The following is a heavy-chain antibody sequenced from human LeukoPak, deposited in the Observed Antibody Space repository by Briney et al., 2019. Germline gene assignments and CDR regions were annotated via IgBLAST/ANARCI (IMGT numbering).Heavy chain of an antibody. Sequence: SETLSLTCAVSGGSISSSNWWSWVRQPPGKGLEWIGEIYHSGSTNYNPSLKSRVTISVDKPKNQFSLKLSSVTAADTAVYYCARGRRIAAAGTGGFDPWGQGTLVTVSS. CDR2: IYHSGST. V-gene: IGHV4-4*02. CDR3: ARGRRIAAAGTGGFDP. J-gene: IGHJ5*02. CDR1: GGSISSSNW. D-gene: IGHD6-13*01.